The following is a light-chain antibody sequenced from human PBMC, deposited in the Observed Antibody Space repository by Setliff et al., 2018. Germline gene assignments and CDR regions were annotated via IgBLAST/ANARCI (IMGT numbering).Light chain of an antibody. V-gene: IGLV2-14*01. CDR1: SSDVGGYNY. Sequence: QSVLTQPASVSGSPGQSITISCTGTSSDVGGYNYVSWYQQHPGKAPKLMIYDVSKRPSGVSNRFSGSKSGNTASLTISGLQAEDEADYYCSSYPSSSTLVCGTGTKVTVL. CDR2: DVS. CDR3: SSYPSSSTLV. J-gene: IGLJ1*01.